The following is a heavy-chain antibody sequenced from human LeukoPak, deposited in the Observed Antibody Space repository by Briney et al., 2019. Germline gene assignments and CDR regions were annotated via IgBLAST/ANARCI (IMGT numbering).Heavy chain of an antibody. CDR2: IIPIFGTA. V-gene: IGHV1-69*05. D-gene: IGHD3-3*01. Sequence: ASVTVSCKASGSTFSRYAISWVRQAPGQGLEWMGGIIPIFGTANYAQKFQGRVTITTDESTSTAYMELSSLRSEDTAVYYCARASSTIFGVVDYYYYYMDVWGKGTTVTVSS. CDR1: GSTFSRYA. J-gene: IGHJ6*03. CDR3: ARASSTIFGVVDYYYYYMDV.